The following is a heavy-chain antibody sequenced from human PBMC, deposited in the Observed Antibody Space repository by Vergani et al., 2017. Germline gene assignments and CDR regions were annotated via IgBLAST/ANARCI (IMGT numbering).Heavy chain of an antibody. CDR2: ISHDGTQK. V-gene: IGHV3-30*03. Sequence: QVHLVESGGGVAQPGRSLRLSCVVSGFTSSYYRMHWVRQAPGKGLEWVAVISHDGTQKYYADSVKGRFTISRDNSKSTLYLQMNSLRTEDTAVYYCATKSCCTPGCQIGYFREWGQGTLVTVSS. J-gene: IGHJ1*01. CDR3: ATKSCCTPGCQIGYFRE. CDR1: GFTSSYYR. D-gene: IGHD1-1*01.